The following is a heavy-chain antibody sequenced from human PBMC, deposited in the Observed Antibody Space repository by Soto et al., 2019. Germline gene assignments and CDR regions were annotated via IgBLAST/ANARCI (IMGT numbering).Heavy chain of an antibody. J-gene: IGHJ4*02. CDR2: IYWNDDK. V-gene: IGHV2-5*01. Sequence: QITLKESGPSLVKPTQTLTLTCTFSGFSLSTSGLGVAWIRQPPGKALEWLALIYWNDDKRYSPSLKSRLTITTDTSKNQVVLTMTNMDPMDTATYFCAHRHPSGRDYWGQGTLVTVSS. CDR1: GFSLSTSGLG. CDR3: AHRHPSGRDY.